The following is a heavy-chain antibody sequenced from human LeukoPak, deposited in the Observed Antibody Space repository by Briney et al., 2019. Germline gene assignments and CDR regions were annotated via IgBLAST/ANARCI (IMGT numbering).Heavy chain of an antibody. D-gene: IGHD3-22*01. J-gene: IGHJ4*02. CDR1: GFTFSSYA. CDR3: ARDPSYYDSSGCDY. V-gene: IGHV3-30-3*01. CDR2: RSYDGSNK. Sequence: PGRSLRLSCAASGFTFSSYAMHWVRQAPGKGLEWVAVRSYDGSNKYYADSVKGRFTISRDNSKNTLYLQMNSLRAEDTAVYYCARDPSYYDSSGCDYWGQGTLVTVSS.